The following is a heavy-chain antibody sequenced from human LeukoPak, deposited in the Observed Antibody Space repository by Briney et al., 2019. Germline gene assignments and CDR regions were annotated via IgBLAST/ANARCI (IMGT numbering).Heavy chain of an antibody. D-gene: IGHD3-16*01. CDR3: ARDYDPFKEYFQH. V-gene: IGHV3-21*01. CDR1: RFTFSSYT. J-gene: IGHJ1*01. Sequence: PGGSLRLSCAASRFTFSSYTMNWVGQAPGMGLEWVSSISSTSTYIYYADSVKGRFTISRDNAKNSLYLQMNSLRAEDTAVYYCARDYDPFKEYFQHWGQGTLVTVSS. CDR2: ISSTSTYI.